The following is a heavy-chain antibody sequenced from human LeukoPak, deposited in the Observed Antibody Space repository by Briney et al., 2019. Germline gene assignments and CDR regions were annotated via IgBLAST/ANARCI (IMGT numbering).Heavy chain of an antibody. Sequence: SETLSLTCAVDGGPFSGYDWSWIRQPPGKGLEWIGEINESGRTNYNPPLKSRVSISVDPSKSQFSLKVSSVTAADTALYYCARGLFWGSAGNGICYMDVWGTGTTVTVYS. CDR3: ARGLFWGSAGNGICYMDV. V-gene: IGHV4-34*01. CDR2: INESGRT. CDR1: GGPFSGYD. J-gene: IGHJ6*03. D-gene: IGHD7-27*01.